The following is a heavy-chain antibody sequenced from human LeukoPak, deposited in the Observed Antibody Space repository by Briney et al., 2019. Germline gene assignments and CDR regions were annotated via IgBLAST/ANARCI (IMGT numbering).Heavy chain of an antibody. D-gene: IGHD7-27*01. V-gene: IGHV4-59*11. CDR3: ARDQWGDY. CDR1: GGSISSHY. CDR2: TYYSGSA. J-gene: IGHJ4*02. Sequence: SETLFLTCTVSGGSISSHYWSWIRQPPGKGLEWIGYTYYSGSANYNPSLKSRVTISVDTSKNQFSLKLSSVTAADTAVYYCARDQWGDYWGQGTLVTVSS.